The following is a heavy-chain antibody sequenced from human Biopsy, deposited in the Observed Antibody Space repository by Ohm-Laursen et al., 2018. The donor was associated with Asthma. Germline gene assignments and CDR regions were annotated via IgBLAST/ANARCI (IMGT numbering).Heavy chain of an antibody. J-gene: IGHJ4*02. CDR1: GFTFSSSA. V-gene: IGHV3-23*01. CDR3: AKDFRGIAVAGDRGFDY. D-gene: IGHD6-19*01. Sequence: SLRLSCAASGFTFSSSAMSWVRRAPGKGLERVSAITGSGGTTYYADSVRGRFTISRDNSKSTLFLQMDSLSAEDTAVYYCAKDFRGIAVAGDRGFDYWGQGTPVTVSS. CDR2: ITGSGGTT.